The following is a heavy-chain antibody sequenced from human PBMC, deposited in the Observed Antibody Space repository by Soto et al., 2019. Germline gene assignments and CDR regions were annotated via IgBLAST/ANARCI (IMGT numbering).Heavy chain of an antibody. CDR2: ISAYNGNT. J-gene: IGHJ6*02. CDR1: GYTFTSYG. D-gene: IGHD3-16*01. Sequence: QVQLVQSGAEVKKPGASVKVSCKASGYTFTSYGISWVRQAPGQGLEWMGWISAYNGNTNYARKLQGRVTMTTDTSTSTDYMELRSLRSDDTAVYYCARAPSLNYYYYGMDVWGQGTTVTVSS. CDR3: ARAPSLNYYYYGMDV. V-gene: IGHV1-18*04.